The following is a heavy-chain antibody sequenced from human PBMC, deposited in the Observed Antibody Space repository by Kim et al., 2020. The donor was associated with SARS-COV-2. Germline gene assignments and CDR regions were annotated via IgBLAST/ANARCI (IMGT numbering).Heavy chain of an antibody. J-gene: IGHJ5*02. CDR3: ARGRGGPRGWFDP. Sequence: SETLSLTCAVYGGSFSGYYWSWIRQPPGKGLEWIGEINHSGSTNYNPSLKSRVTISVDTSKNQFSLKLSSVTAADTAVYYCARGRGGPRGWFDPWGQGTLVTVSS. CDR2: INHSGST. D-gene: IGHD3-10*01. V-gene: IGHV4-34*01. CDR1: GGSFSGYY.